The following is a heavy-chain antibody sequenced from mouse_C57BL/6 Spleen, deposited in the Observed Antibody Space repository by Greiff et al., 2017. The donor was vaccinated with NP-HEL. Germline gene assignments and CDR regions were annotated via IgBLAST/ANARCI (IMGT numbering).Heavy chain of an antibody. CDR1: GYTFTSYW. Sequence: VQLQQSGAELVMPGASVKLSCKASGYTFTSYWMHWVKQRPGQGLEWIGEIDPSDSYTNYNQKFKGKSTLTVDKSSSTAYMQLSSLTSEDSAVYYCARRSYARAMDYWGQGTSVTVSS. CDR2: IDPSDSYT. J-gene: IGHJ4*01. V-gene: IGHV1-69*01. D-gene: IGHD6-5*01. CDR3: ARRSYARAMDY.